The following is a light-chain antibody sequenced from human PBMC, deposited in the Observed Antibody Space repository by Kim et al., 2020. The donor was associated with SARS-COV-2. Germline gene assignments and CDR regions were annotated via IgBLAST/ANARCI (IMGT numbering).Light chain of an antibody. Sequence: SASVGDSVTITCRASQDIRNSLAWYQQKPGKVPKLLIYGASTLQSGVPLRFSGSGSGTDFTLTISSLQPEDFATYYCQQLNSYSLTFGGGTKVEI. V-gene: IGKV1-9*01. J-gene: IGKJ4*01. CDR3: QQLNSYSLT. CDR1: QDIRNS. CDR2: GAS.